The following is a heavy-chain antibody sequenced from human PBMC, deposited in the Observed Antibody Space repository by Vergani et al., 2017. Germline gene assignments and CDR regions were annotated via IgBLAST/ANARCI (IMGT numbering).Heavy chain of an antibody. Sequence: QVQLQESGPGLVKPSQTLSLTCAVSGGSISSGGYYWSWIRQHPGKGLEWIGFIYDSGNTHYNPSLKSRLLISRDTSKNQFSLNLRSVTAADTAVYYCARASHYFGSGRDTRGFDFWGQGTLVTVSS. CDR1: GGSISSGGYY. D-gene: IGHD3-10*01. V-gene: IGHV4-31*11. CDR2: IYDSGNT. J-gene: IGHJ4*02. CDR3: ARASHYFGSGRDTRGFDF.